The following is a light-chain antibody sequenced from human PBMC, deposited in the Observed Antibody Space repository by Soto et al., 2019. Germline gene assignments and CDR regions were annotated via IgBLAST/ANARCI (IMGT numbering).Light chain of an antibody. CDR3: QVWDTTSDHFF. V-gene: IGLV3-21*02. J-gene: IGLJ1*01. Sequence: SYELSQPPSVSVAPGQTARITCGGNNIGSYNVHWYQQKPGLAPVLVVYDDRDRPSGIPERFSGSNSGNTAALTISRVEAGDEPDYYCQVWDTTSDHFFFGTGTKVTVL. CDR2: DDR. CDR1: NIGSYN.